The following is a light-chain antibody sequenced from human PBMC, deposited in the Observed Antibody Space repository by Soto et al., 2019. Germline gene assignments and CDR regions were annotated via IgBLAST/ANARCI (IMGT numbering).Light chain of an antibody. CDR1: QSVSSY. CDR3: KQRSSWWT. Sequence: EIVLTQSPATLSLSPGERATLSCRASQSVSSYLAWYQQKPGQAPRLLIYDASNRATGIPARFSGSGSGTDFTLTISSLEPEDFAVYYCKQRSSWWTFGQGTKVEI. CDR2: DAS. V-gene: IGKV3-11*01. J-gene: IGKJ1*01.